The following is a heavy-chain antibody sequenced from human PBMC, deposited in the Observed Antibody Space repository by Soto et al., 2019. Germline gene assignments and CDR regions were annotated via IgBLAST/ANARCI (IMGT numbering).Heavy chain of an antibody. CDR3: ARVVYSSGWDY. Sequence: QVQLVRSGAEVKKPGSSVKVSCKASGGTFSSYTISWVRQAPGQGLEWMGRIIPILGIANYAQKFQGRVTITADKSTSTAYMELSSLRSEDTAVYYCARVVYSSGWDYWGQGTLVTVSS. V-gene: IGHV1-69*02. CDR2: IIPILGIA. CDR1: GGTFSSYT. D-gene: IGHD6-19*01. J-gene: IGHJ4*02.